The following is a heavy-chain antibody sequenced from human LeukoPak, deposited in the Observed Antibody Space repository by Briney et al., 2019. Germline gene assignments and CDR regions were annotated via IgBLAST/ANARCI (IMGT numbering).Heavy chain of an antibody. CDR1: GGSITSYY. D-gene: IGHD3-22*01. CDR3: ARHDSNGYYGYYYYMDV. CDR2: IYSSGST. V-gene: IGHV4-4*07. Sequence: PSETLSLTCTVSGGSITSYYWSWIRQPAGKGLEWIGRIYSSGSTNYNPSLKSRVTMSVDTSKNQFSLKLTPVTATDTAVYYCARHDSNGYYGYYYYMDVWGKGTTVTVSS. J-gene: IGHJ6*03.